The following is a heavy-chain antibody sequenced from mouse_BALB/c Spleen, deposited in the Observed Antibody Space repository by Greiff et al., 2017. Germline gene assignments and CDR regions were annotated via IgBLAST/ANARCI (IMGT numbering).Heavy chain of an antibody. V-gene: IGHV1-15*01. CDR1: GYTFTDYE. CDR2: IDPETGGT. CDR3: TRRGNCGD. J-gene: IGHJ2*01. Sequence: QVQLQQSGAELVRPGASVTLSCKASGYTFTDYEMHWVKQTPVHGLEWIGAIDPETGGTAYNQKFKGKATLTADKSSSTAYMELRSLTSEDSAVYYCTRRGNCGDWGQGTTLTVSS. D-gene: IGHD2-1*01.